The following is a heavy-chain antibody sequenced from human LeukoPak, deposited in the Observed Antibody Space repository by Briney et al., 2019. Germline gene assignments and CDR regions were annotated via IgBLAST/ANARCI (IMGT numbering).Heavy chain of an antibody. Sequence: GGSLRLSCAASRFTISSYWMHWVRQAPGKGLVWVSRINSDGSSTSYADSVKGRFTISRDNAKNTLYLQMNSLRAEDTAVYYCARELHSSSWYSYYYGMDVWGQGTTVTVSS. CDR3: ARELHSSSWYSYYYGMDV. CDR2: INSDGSST. D-gene: IGHD6-13*01. V-gene: IGHV3-74*01. CDR1: RFTISSYW. J-gene: IGHJ6*02.